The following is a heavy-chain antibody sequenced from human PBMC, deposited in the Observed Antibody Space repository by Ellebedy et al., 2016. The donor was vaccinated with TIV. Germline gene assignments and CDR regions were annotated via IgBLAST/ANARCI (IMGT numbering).Heavy chain of an antibody. CDR3: AREGDLPRGNWFDP. J-gene: IGHJ5*02. Sequence: ASVKVSXKASGYPFTAYYIHWLRQAPGQGLEWMGWINTQFLGTTYEEKFKGRVTMARDTSISTAYMELSRVRSDDTAMYYCAREGDLPRGNWFDPWGQGTLVTVSS. CDR2: INTQFLGT. V-gene: IGHV1-2*02. D-gene: IGHD3-16*01. CDR1: GYPFTAYY.